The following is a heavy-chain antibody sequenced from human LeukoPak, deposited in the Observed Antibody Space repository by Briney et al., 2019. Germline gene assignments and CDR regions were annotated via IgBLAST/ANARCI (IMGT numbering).Heavy chain of an antibody. Sequence: PSETLSLTCTVSGGSISSGGYYWSWIRQHPGKGLEWIGYIYYSGSTYYNPSLKSRVTISVDTSKNQFSLKLSSVTAADTAVYYCARVYDNYYYYMDVWGKGTTVIVSS. D-gene: IGHD5/OR15-5a*01. CDR2: IYYSGST. CDR3: ARVYDNYYYYMDV. V-gene: IGHV4-31*03. CDR1: GGSISSGGYY. J-gene: IGHJ6*03.